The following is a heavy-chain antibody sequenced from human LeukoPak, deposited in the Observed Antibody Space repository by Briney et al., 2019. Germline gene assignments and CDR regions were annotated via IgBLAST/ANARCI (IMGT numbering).Heavy chain of an antibody. CDR1: GGSISSSSYY. Sequence: SETLSLTCTVSGGSISSSSYYWGWIRQPPGKGLEWIGSIYYSGSTYYHPSLESRVTISIDTSKTQFPLTLRSVTAADTAVYYCARQGIAAALYYYYYMDVWGKGTTVTVSS. D-gene: IGHD6-13*01. CDR2: IYYSGST. CDR3: ARQGIAAALYYYYYMDV. V-gene: IGHV4-39*01. J-gene: IGHJ6*03.